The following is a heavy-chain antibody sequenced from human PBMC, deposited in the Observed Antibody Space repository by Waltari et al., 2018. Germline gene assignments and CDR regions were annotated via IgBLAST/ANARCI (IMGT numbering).Heavy chain of an antibody. CDR1: GFTFSSSS. CDR3: AREDICRSTTCYTLDY. Sequence: QVQMVESGGGVVQPGRSLRLSCAASGFTFSSSSRPWVRQAPGKGLEWVALMSYDGSSKYYADSVKGRFTVSRDNSKNTVYLQLNSLRVEDTAVYYCAREDICRSTTCYTLDYWGLGTLVTVSS. J-gene: IGHJ4*02. CDR2: MSYDGSSK. D-gene: IGHD2-2*02. V-gene: IGHV3-30*01.